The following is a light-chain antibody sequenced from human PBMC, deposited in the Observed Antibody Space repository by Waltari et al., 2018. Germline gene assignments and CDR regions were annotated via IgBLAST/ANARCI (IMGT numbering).Light chain of an antibody. V-gene: IGKV3-20*01. J-gene: IGKJ1*01. CDR1: QSVSSSY. Sequence: EIVLTQSPGTLSXSPGERATLSCRASQSVSSSYLAWYQQKPGQAHRPLIYGASNRATGXPDRFXGSGSGTDFTLTISRLXXXXFXVYXCQQYGSSPRWTFGQGTKVXIK. CDR3: QQYGSSPRWT. CDR2: GAS.